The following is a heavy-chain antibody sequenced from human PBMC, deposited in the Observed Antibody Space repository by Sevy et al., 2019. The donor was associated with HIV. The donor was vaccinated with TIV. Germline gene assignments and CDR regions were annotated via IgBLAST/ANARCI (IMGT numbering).Heavy chain of an antibody. J-gene: IGHJ4*02. Sequence: SETLSLTCTVSGGSISSSSYYWGWIRQPPGKGLEWIGSIYYSGSTYYNPSLKSRVTISVDTSKNQFSLKLSSVTAADTAVYYCARPSFVFKDFDYWGQGTLVTASS. D-gene: IGHD6-6*01. CDR1: GGSISSSSYY. CDR2: IYYSGST. V-gene: IGHV4-39*01. CDR3: ARPSFVFKDFDY.